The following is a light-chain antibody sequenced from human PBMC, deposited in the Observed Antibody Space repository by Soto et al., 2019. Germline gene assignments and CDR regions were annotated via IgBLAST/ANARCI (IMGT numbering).Light chain of an antibody. V-gene: IGKV1-9*01. J-gene: IGKJ3*01. CDR2: AAS. Sequence: DIQLTQSPSFLSASVGDRVTITCRASQDISRYLAWYQQKAGKAPKLLIYAASTLQKGVPSRFSGSGSGTEFTLTISSLQADDFATYYCQQLNTCPLCAFGPGTEVDI. CDR3: QQLNTCPLCA. CDR1: QDISRY.